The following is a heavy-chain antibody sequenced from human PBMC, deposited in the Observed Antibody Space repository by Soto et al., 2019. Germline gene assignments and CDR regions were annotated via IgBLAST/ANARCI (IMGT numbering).Heavy chain of an antibody. CDR3: ARHFIAGIAAAGGHFGF. J-gene: IGHJ4*02. V-gene: IGHV4-39*01. D-gene: IGHD6-13*01. CDR2: IYYSGTT. CDR1: GASISSGNYF. Sequence: SETLSLTCTASGASISSGNYFWGWIRQPPGKGLEWIGSIYYSGTTYYNPSLKSRVTISVDTSKKHFSLKLSSVTAADTAVYYCARHFIAGIAAAGGHFGFWGQGTLVTVSS.